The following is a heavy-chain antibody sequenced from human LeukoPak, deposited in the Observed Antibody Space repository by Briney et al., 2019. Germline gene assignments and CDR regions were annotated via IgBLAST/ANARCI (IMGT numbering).Heavy chain of an antibody. CDR3: ARDFYGSESY. J-gene: IGHJ4*02. V-gene: IGHV3-48*02. CDR2: ISSSSSSI. D-gene: IGHD3-10*01. CDR1: GFTLSSYS. Sequence: GGSLRLSCAASGFTLSSYSMNWVRQAPGEGLEWLSYISSSSSSIYYADSVKGRFTISRDNAKNSLYLQMNSLRDEDTAVYYCARDFYGSESYWGQGTLVTVSS.